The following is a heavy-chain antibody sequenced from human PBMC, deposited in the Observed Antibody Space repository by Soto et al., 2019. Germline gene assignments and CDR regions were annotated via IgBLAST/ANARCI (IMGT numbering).Heavy chain of an antibody. J-gene: IGHJ5*02. V-gene: IGHV3-21*01. CDR1: GFTFSSYS. CDR2: ISSSSSYI. Sequence: EVQLVESGGGLVKPGGSLRLSCAASGFTFSSYSMNWVRQAPGQGLEWVSSISSSSSYIYYADSVKGRFTISRDNAKNSLYLRMNSLRAEATAVYYCARDLPGYGSGSYYFDPWGQGTLVTVSS. CDR3: ARDLPGYGSGSYYFDP. D-gene: IGHD3-10*01.